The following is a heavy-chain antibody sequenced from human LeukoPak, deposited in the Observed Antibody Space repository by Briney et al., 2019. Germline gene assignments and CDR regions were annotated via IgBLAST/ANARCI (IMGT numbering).Heavy chain of an antibody. Sequence: SETLSLTCAVYGGSFSGYYWSWIRQPPGKGLEWIGEINHSGSTNYNPSLKSRVTISVDTSKNQSSLKLSSVTAADTAVYYCARKAYYYYMDVWGKGTTVTVSS. CDR2: INHSGST. J-gene: IGHJ6*03. CDR1: GGSFSGYY. V-gene: IGHV4-34*01. CDR3: ARKAYYYYMDV.